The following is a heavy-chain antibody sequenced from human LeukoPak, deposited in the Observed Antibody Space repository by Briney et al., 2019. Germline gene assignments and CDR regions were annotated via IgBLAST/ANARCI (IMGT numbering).Heavy chain of an antibody. CDR3: ARGDIGGSGVPMDV. CDR1: GFTVSSNY. J-gene: IGHJ6*02. D-gene: IGHD3-10*01. V-gene: IGHV3-53*01. CDR2: IYSGGST. Sequence: GGSLRLSCAASGFTVSSNYMSWVRQAPGKGLEWVSVIYSGGSTYYADSVKGRFTISRDNSKNTLYLQMNSLRAEDTAVYYCARGDIGGSGVPMDVWGQGTTVTVSS.